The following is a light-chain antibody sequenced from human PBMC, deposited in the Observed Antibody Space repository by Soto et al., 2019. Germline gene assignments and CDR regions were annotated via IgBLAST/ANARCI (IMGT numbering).Light chain of an antibody. CDR3: QQRSNWPQFT. V-gene: IGKV3-11*01. J-gene: IGKJ3*01. CDR2: DAS. Sequence: IVLTQSPATLSLSPGERATLSCRASQSVSSYLAWYQQKPGQAPRLLIYDASNRATGIPARFSGSGSGTDFTLTISSLEPEDFAVYYCQQRSNWPQFTSCPRANVDIK. CDR1: QSVSSY.